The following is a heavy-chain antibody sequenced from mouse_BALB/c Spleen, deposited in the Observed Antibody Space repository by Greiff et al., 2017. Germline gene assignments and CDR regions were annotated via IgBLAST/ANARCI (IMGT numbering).Heavy chain of an antibody. CDR2: IWSGGST. V-gene: IGHV2-2*02. CDR1: GFSLTSYG. D-gene: IGHD2-3*01. CDR3: ARNGYYRDYYAMDY. Sequence: QVQLQQSGPGLVQPSQSLSITCTVSGFSLTSYGVHWVRQSPGKGLEWLGVIWSGGSTDYNAAFISRLSISKDNSKSQVFFKMNSLQANDTAIYYCARNGYYRDYYAMDYWGQGTSVTVSS. J-gene: IGHJ4*01.